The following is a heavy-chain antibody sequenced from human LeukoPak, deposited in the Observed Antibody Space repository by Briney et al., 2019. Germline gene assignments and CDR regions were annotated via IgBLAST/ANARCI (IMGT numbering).Heavy chain of an antibody. CDR1: GGSFSGYY. V-gene: IGHV4-34*01. Sequence: SETPSLTRAVYGGSFSGYYWSWIRQPPGKGLEWIGEINHSGSTNYNPSLKSRVTISVDTSKNQFSLKLSSVTAADTAVYYCARGPWIPISQLWWYFQHWGQGTLVTVSS. J-gene: IGHJ1*01. CDR3: ARGPWIPISQLWWYFQH. D-gene: IGHD2-21*01. CDR2: INHSGST.